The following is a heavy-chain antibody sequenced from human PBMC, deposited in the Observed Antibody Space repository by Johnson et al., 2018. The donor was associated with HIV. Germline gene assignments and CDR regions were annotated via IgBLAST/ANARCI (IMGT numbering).Heavy chain of an antibody. J-gene: IGHJ3*01. Sequence: APGKGLEWVAIISYDGNNKDYADSVKGRFTISRDNSKNTLFLQMNSLRAEDTAVYYCAREKSVWGASDAFDVWGLGTMVTVSS. D-gene: IGHD3-10*02. CDR3: AREKSVWGASDAFDV. CDR2: ISYDGNNK. V-gene: IGHV3-30-3*01.